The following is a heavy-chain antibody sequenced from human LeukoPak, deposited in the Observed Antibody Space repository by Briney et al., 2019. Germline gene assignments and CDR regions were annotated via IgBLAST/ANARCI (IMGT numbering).Heavy chain of an antibody. CDR2: IYYSGST. CDR1: GGSISSYY. Sequence: SETLSLTCTVSGGSISSYYWSWIRQPSGKGLEWIGYIYYSGSTNYNPSLKSRVTISVDTSKNQFSLKLSSVTAADTAVYYCARDTYYYGSGSYYKGFDPWGQGTLVTVSS. CDR3: ARDTYYYGSGSYYKGFDP. D-gene: IGHD3-10*01. V-gene: IGHV4-59*01. J-gene: IGHJ5*02.